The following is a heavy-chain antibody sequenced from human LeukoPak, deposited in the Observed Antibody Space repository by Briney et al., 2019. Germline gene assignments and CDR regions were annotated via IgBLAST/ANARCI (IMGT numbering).Heavy chain of an antibody. Sequence: SETLSLTCTVSGGSISSYYWSWIRQPPGKRLEWIGYIYYSGSTNYNPSLKSRVTISVDTSKNQFSLKLSSVTAADTAVYYCARLPDYYDSNGYYFDYWGQGTLVTVSS. D-gene: IGHD3-22*01. V-gene: IGHV4-59*01. CDR2: IYYSGST. CDR3: ARLPDYYDSNGYYFDY. J-gene: IGHJ4*02. CDR1: GGSISSYY.